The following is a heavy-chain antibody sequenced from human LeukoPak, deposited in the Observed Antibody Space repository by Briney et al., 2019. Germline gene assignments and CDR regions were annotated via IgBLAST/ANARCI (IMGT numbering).Heavy chain of an antibody. CDR3: ASFNFWSGFYGMDV. D-gene: IGHD3-3*01. CDR1: GFTFSSYW. J-gene: IGHJ6*02. V-gene: IGHV3-74*01. CDR2: INSDGSST. Sequence: PGGSLRLSCAASGFTFSSYWMHWVRQAPGEGLVWVSRINSDGSSTSYADSVKGRFTISRDKAKNTLYLQMNSLRAEDTAVYYCASFNFWSGFYGMDVWGQGTTVTVSS.